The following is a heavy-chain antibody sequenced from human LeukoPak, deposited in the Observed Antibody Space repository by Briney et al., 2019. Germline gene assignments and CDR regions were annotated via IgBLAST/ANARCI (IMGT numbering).Heavy chain of an antibody. CDR2: ISSSSSYI. Sequence: GGSLRLSCAASGFTFSSYSMNWVRQAPGKGLEWVSSISSSSSYIYYADSVKGRFTISRDNAKNSLYLQMNSLRAEDTAVYYCARLVPAAQGAFDIWGQGTMVTVSS. V-gene: IGHV3-21*01. CDR1: GFTFSSYS. D-gene: IGHD2-2*01. CDR3: ARLVPAAQGAFDI. J-gene: IGHJ3*02.